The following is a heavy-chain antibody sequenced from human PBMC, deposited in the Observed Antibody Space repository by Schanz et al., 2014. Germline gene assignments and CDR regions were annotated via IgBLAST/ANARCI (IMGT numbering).Heavy chain of an antibody. CDR1: GFSFSSYA. J-gene: IGHJ4*02. CDR2: ISASGGDT. V-gene: IGHV3-23*04. CDR3: AKDAENTAMITDYFDY. Sequence: EVQLVESGGGLVKPGGSPRLSCAASGFSFSSYAMGWVRQAPGKGLEWLSVISASGGDTYYADSVKGRFTISRDNSKTTVYLQMNSLRAEDTAVYYCAKDAENTAMITDYFDYWGQGTLVTVSS. D-gene: IGHD5-18*01.